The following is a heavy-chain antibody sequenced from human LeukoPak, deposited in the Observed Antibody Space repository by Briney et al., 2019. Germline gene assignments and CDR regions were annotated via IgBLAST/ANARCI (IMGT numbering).Heavy chain of an antibody. CDR2: INPNSGYT. J-gene: IGHJ4*02. CDR3: ARGYNWNHFDY. D-gene: IGHD1-20*01. V-gene: IGHV1-2*02. CDR1: GYTFTGYY. Sequence: ASVKVSCKAPGYTFTGYYLHWVRQAPGRGLEWMGWINPNSGYTDSAQKFQGRVTMTRDTSISTAYMELSSLRSDDTAVYYCARGYNWNHFDYWGQGTLVTVSS.